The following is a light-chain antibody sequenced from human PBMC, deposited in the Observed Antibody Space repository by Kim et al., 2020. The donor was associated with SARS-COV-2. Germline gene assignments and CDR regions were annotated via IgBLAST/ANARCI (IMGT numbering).Light chain of an antibody. J-gene: IGKJ4*01. V-gene: IGKV3-11*01. CDR3: QQRSNWPPGGLT. Sequence: IVLTQSPATLSLSPGERATLSCRASQSVSSYLAWYQQKPGQAPRLLIYDASNRATGIPARFSGSGSGTDFTLTISSLEPEDFAVYYCQQRSNWPPGGLTFGGGTKLEI. CDR1: QSVSSY. CDR2: DAS.